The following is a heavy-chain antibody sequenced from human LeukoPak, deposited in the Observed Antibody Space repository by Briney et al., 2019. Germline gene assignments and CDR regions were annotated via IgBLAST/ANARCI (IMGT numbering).Heavy chain of an antibody. CDR2: ISSSGSTI. D-gene: IGHD3-22*01. CDR3: AREFDYYDSSGYPY. Sequence: PGGSLRLSCAASGFTFSSYEMNGVRQAPGKGLEWVSYISSSGSTIYYADSVKGRFTISRDNAKNSLYLQMNSLRAEDTAVYYCAREFDYYDSSGYPYWGQGTLVTVSS. V-gene: IGHV3-48*03. CDR1: GFTFSSYE. J-gene: IGHJ4*02.